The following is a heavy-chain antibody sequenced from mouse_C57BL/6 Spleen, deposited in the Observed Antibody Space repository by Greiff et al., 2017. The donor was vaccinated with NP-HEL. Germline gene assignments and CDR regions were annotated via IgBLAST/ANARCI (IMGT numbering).Heavy chain of an antibody. Sequence: EVKLEESGGGLVQPGGSMKLSCVASGFTFSNYWMNWVRQSPEKGLEWVAQIRLKSDNYATHYAESVKGRFTISRDDSKSSVYLQMNNVRAEDTGMYYCTGDGSSPYYAMDYWGQGTSVTVAS. J-gene: IGHJ4*01. CDR2: IRLKSDNYAT. V-gene: IGHV6-3*01. D-gene: IGHD1-1*01. CDR3: TGDGSSPYYAMDY. CDR1: GFTFSNYW.